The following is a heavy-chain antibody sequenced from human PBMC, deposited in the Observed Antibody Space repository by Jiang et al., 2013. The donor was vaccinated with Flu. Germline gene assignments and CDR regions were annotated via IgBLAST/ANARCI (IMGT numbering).Heavy chain of an antibody. D-gene: IGHD6-13*01. J-gene: IGHJ4*02. CDR2: IYHNGDT. CDR1: GGSISSSNW. CDR3: ARGSSSSWRWPLDY. V-gene: IGHV4-4*02. Sequence: GSGLVKPSGTLSLTCAVSGGSISSSNWWNWVRQPPGKGLEWIGEIYHNGDTNYNPSLKSRISILVDKSKNQFSLKMYSVSAADTAVYYCARGSSSSWRWPLDYWGQGTLVTVSS.